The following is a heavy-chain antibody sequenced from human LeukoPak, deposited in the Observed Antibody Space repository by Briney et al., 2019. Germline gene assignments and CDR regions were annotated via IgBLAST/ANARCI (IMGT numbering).Heavy chain of an antibody. D-gene: IGHD4-23*01. CDR3: ARDVGGNSPRYYYGLDV. J-gene: IGHJ6*02. V-gene: IGHV4-59*01. Sequence: SETLSLTCTVSGGSISSYYWSWIRQPSGKGLEWIGYIYYSGRTNYNPSLKSRVTISVDTSKNEISLKLSSVTAADTAFYYCARDVGGNSPRYYYGLDVWGQGTTVTVSS. CDR2: IYYSGRT. CDR1: GGSISSYY.